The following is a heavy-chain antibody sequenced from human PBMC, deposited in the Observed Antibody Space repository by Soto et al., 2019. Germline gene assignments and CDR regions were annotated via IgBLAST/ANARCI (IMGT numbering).Heavy chain of an antibody. CDR1: GFTFDDYA. D-gene: IGHD3-9*01. CDR2: ISWNSGSI. CDR3: AKGSHYDILTAYHAFDY. Sequence: LRLSCAASGFTFDDYAVHWVRHAPGKGLEWVSGISWNSGSIGYADSVKGRFTISRDNAKNSLYLQMNSLRAEDTALYYCAKGSHYDILTAYHAFDYWGPGTLVTVSS. V-gene: IGHV3-9*01. J-gene: IGHJ4*02.